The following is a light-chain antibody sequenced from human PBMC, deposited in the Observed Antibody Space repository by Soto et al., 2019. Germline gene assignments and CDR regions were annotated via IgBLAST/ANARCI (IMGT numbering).Light chain of an antibody. CDR2: VVS. V-gene: IGLV2-14*03. Sequence: QSALTQPASVSGSPGQSITISCTGTSSDVGNYDYVSWYQQYPGKAPKLMIYVVSRRPSGVSNRFSGSKSGNTASLTISGLQAEDEADYYCTSYTPSSTYVFGTGTKLTVL. CDR3: TSYTPSSTYV. CDR1: SSDVGNYDY. J-gene: IGLJ1*01.